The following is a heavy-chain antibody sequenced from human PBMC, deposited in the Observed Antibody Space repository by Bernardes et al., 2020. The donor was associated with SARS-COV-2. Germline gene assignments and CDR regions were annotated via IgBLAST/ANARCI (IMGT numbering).Heavy chain of an antibody. V-gene: IGHV4-39*01. CDR2: IYYSGST. D-gene: IGHD5-18*01. CDR1: GGSISSSSYY. CDR3: ARGGSRATWIQLWFSPPFDY. J-gene: IGHJ4*02. Sequence: ETLSLTCTVSGGSISSSSYYWGWIRQPPGKGLEWIGSIYYSGSTYYNPSLKSRVTISVDTSKNQFSLKLSSVTAADTAVYYCARGGSRATWIQLWFSPPFDYWGQGTLVTVSS.